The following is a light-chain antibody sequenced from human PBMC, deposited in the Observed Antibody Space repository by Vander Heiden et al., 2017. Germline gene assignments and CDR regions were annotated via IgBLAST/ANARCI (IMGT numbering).Light chain of an antibody. CDR1: SSNIRAGND. CDR3: QSYDRSLSVWGV. J-gene: IGLJ1*01. Sequence: QSVLTQPPSASGAPGQRVTISCTGSSSNIRAGNDVHWNQQLPDTAPNLLLYTNNRRPSGVPDRFSASNSGTSASLAITGLQGEDEADYYCQSYDRSLSVWGVFGTGTKVTVL. V-gene: IGLV1-40*01. CDR2: TNN.